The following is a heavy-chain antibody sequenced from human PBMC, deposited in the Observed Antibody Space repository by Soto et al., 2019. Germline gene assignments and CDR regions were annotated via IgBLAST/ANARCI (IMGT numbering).Heavy chain of an antibody. J-gene: IGHJ6*02. CDR3: AADPNYGGNFARGYFYYGMDV. Sequence: QMQLVQSGPEVKQPGTSVKVSCKASGFTFTSSTVQWVRQARGQRLEWIGWIVVGSDNTNYAQKFQERVTITRDMSTSTAYMELSSLRSEDTAVYYCAADPNYGGNFARGYFYYGMDVWGQGTTVTVSS. CDR1: GFTFTSST. V-gene: IGHV1-58*01. CDR2: IVVGSDNT. D-gene: IGHD1-7*01.